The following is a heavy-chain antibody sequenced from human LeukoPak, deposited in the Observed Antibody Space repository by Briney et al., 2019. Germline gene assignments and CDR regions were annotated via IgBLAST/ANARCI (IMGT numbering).Heavy chain of an antibody. CDR3: ARDSIRQQLYYFDY. J-gene: IGHJ4*02. V-gene: IGHV3-30*02. CDR2: MQYDGSIK. Sequence: GGSLRLSCAASGFTFSSYDMHWVRQAPGKVLEWVAFMQYDGSIKYYADSVKGRFTISRDNSKNTLYLQMDSLRADDTAVYFCARDSIRQQLYYFDYWGRGTLVTVSS. CDR1: GFTFSSYD. D-gene: IGHD6-13*01.